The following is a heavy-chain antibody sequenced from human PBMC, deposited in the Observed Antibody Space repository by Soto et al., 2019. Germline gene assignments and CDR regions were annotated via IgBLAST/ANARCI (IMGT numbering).Heavy chain of an antibody. V-gene: IGHV1-8*01. J-gene: IGHJ5*02. CDR3: ARGRKSRGWFDH. CDR2: MNPNSGNA. D-gene: IGHD3-10*01. Sequence: ASVKVSCNAAGYTVTSYDINGVQQATGQGLEWMGWMNPNSGNACYAQKFQGRVTMTRNTSISTAYMELSRLRSEDTAVYYCARGRKSRGWFDHWGQGTLVTVSS. CDR1: GYTVTSYD.